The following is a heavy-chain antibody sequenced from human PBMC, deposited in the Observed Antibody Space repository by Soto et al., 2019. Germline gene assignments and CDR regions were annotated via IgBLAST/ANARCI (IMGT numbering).Heavy chain of an antibody. D-gene: IGHD6-6*01. CDR3: AREEQSEDSSSSGWFDP. V-gene: IGHV1-2*04. CDR1: GYTFTGYY. J-gene: IGHJ5*02. Sequence: GASVKVSCKASGYTFTGYYMHWVRQAPGQGLEWMGWINPNSGGTNYAQKFQGWVTMTRDTSISTAYMELSRLRSDDTAVYYCAREEQSEDSSSSGWFDPWGQGTLVTVSS. CDR2: INPNSGGT.